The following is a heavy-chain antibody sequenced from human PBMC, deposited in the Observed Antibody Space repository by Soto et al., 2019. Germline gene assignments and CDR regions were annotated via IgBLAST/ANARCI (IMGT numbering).Heavy chain of an antibody. CDR2: IYYSGST. J-gene: IGHJ4*02. CDR3: ARTGVTTVTIDY. D-gene: IGHD4-17*01. CDR1: GGSIISSSYY. Sequence: SETLSLTCIVSGGSIISSSYYWGWIRQPPGKGLEWIGSIYYSGSTYYNPSLKSRFTISVDTSKNQFSLKLSSVTAADTAVYYCARTGVTTVTIDYWGQGTLVTVSS. V-gene: IGHV4-39*01.